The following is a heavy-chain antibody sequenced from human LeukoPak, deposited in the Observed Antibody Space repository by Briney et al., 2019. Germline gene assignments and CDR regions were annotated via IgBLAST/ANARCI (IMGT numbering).Heavy chain of an antibody. J-gene: IGHJ6*02. CDR1: GGSISSYY. Sequence: SETLSLTCTVSGGSISSYYWSWIRQPPGKGLEWIGYIYYSGSTNYNPSLKSRVTISVDASKNQFSLKLSSVTAADTAVYYCARAYGGSGSYATYYYYYGMDVWGQGTTVTVSS. CDR3: ARAYGGSGSYATYYYYYGMDV. CDR2: IYYSGST. D-gene: IGHD3-10*01. V-gene: IGHV4-59*01.